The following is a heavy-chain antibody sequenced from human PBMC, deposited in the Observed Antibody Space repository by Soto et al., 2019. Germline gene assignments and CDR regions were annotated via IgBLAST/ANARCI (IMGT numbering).Heavy chain of an antibody. V-gene: IGHV4-34*01. Sequence: PSETMYLTCAVYGGSCSGYSWSWIRQPPGTGLEWIGEINHTGSTNYNPSLKSRVTISVDTSRNQFSLKLTSVTAADTAVYYCARDKITGLFDYWGQGTLVTVSS. CDR2: INHTGST. CDR3: ARDKITGLFDY. CDR1: GGSCSGYS. J-gene: IGHJ4*02. D-gene: IGHD2-8*02.